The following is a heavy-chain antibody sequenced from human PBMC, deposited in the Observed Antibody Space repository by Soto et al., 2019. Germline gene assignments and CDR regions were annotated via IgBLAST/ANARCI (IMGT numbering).Heavy chain of an antibody. J-gene: IGHJ5*02. CDR3: ARVPTPGIAEAQLFDL. CDR2: IYYSGST. D-gene: IGHD6-13*01. Sequence: SGTLSLTCTVSGGSISSGGYYWSWIRQHPGKGLEWIGYIYYSGSTYYNPSLKSRVTISVGTSKNQFSLELSSVTAADTAVYYCARVPTPGIAEAQLFDLWGQGTQVTVSS. V-gene: IGHV4-31*03. CDR1: GGSISSGGYY.